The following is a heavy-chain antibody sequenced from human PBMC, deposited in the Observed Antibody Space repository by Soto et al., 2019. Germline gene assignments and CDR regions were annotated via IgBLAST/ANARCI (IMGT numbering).Heavy chain of an antibody. CDR3: ADGGRYPYY. J-gene: IGHJ4*02. V-gene: IGHV3-23*01. CDR2: ISGSGGST. CDR1: GFTFSIYS. D-gene: IGHD1-26*01. Sequence: QLLESGGGLVQPGGSLRLSCAASGFTFSIYSMNWVRQAPGKGLEWVSLISGSGGSTHYADSVEGRFTISRDNSKNTVYLQMTSLRADDTAVYYCADGGRYPYYWGPGTLVTVSS.